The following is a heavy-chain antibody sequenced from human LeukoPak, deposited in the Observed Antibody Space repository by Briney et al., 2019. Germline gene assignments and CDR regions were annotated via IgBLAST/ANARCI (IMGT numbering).Heavy chain of an antibody. CDR1: GYSISSGYY. CDR3: ARAIRRYYYYYYMDV. J-gene: IGHJ6*03. CDR2: IYHSGST. Sequence: SETLSLTCTVSGYSISSGYYWGWIRQPPGQGLEWIGSIYHSGSTYYNPSLKSRVTISVDTSKNQFSLKLSSVTAADTAVYYCARAIRRYYYYYYMDVWGKGTTVTVSS. V-gene: IGHV4-38-2*02.